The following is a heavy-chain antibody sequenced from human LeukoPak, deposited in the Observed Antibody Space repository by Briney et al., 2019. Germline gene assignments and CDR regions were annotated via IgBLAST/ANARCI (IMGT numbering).Heavy chain of an antibody. CDR3: AAGYGWLTDF. D-gene: IGHD2-8*02. CDR1: GLFLSDVW. CDR2: IEKDGSEK. Sequence: PGGPLRLSCAGTGLFLSDVWRNWFRQALGKGLEWVANIEKDGSEKNYVDSVKGRFTISRDNAKNSLHLEMNSLRGEDTAVYYCAAGYGWLTDFWGQGTLVTVSS. V-gene: IGHV3-7*01. J-gene: IGHJ4*02.